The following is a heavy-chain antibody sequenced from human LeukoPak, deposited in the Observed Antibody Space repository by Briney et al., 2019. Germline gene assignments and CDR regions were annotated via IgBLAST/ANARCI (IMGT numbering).Heavy chain of an antibody. Sequence: GGSLRLSCAASGFTFSSYWMSWVRQAPGKGLEWVANIKQEGSEKYYVDSVKGRFTISRDNAKNSLYLQMNSLRAEDTAVYYCAKPTHFNWFDPWGQGTLVTVSS. J-gene: IGHJ5*02. D-gene: IGHD3-3*02. CDR2: IKQEGSEK. CDR1: GFTFSSYW. V-gene: IGHV3-7*01. CDR3: AKPTHFNWFDP.